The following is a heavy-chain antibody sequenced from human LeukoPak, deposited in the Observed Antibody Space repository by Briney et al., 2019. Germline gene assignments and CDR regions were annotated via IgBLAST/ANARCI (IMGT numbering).Heavy chain of an antibody. CDR2: INWNGGST. D-gene: IGHD1-26*01. Sequence: GGSLRLSCAASGFTFDDYGMSWVRQAPGKGLEWVSGINWNGGSTGYADSVKGRFTISRDNDKNSLYLQMNSLRGEDTALYYCARAVILGAGDAFDIWGQGTMVTVSS. J-gene: IGHJ3*02. CDR3: ARAVILGAGDAFDI. V-gene: IGHV3-20*04. CDR1: GFTFDDYG.